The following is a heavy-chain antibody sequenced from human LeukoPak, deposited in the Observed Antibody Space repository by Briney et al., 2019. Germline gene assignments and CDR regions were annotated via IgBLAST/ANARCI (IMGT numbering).Heavy chain of an antibody. CDR1: GYTFTGYY. CDR3: ARARYVVVVPAAVPPDY. CDR2: INPNSGGT. Sequence: GASVKVSCKTSGYTFTGYYMHWVRQAPGQGLEWMGWINPNSGGTNYAQKFQGRVTMTRDTSISTAYMELSRLRSDDTAVYYCARARYVVVVPAAVPPDYWGQGTLVTVSS. V-gene: IGHV1-2*02. J-gene: IGHJ4*02. D-gene: IGHD2-2*01.